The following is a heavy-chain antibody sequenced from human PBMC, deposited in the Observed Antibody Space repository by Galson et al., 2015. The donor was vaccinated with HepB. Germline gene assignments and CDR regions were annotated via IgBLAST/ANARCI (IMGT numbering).Heavy chain of an antibody. CDR2: IFSNDEK. V-gene: IGHV2-26*01. CDR1: GFSLSNARMG. J-gene: IGHJ4*02. D-gene: IGHD3-3*01. Sequence: PALVKPTQTLTLTCTVSGFSLSNARMGVSWIRQPPGKALEWLAHIFSNDEKSYSTSLKSRLTISKDTSKSQVVLTMTNMDPVDTATYYCARIGGYDFWSGDFDYWGQGTLVTVSS. CDR3: ARIGGYDFWSGDFDY.